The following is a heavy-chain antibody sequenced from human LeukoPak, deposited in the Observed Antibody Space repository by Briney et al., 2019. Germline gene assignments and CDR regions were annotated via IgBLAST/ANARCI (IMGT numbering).Heavy chain of an antibody. J-gene: IGHJ4*02. CDR1: GFTFSSYA. D-gene: IGHD6-13*01. CDR3: ARDSSSSWLIEYYFDY. Sequence: GSLRLSCAASGFTFSSYAMSWVRQAPGKGLEWVSAISGSGGSTYYADSVKGRLTISRDNSKNTLYLQMNSLRAEDTAVYYCARDSSSSWLIEYYFDYWGQGTLVTVSS. V-gene: IGHV3-23*01. CDR2: ISGSGGST.